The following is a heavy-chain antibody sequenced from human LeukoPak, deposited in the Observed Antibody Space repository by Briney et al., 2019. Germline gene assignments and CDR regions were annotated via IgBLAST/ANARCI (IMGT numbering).Heavy chain of an antibody. CDR2: IYYSGST. D-gene: IGHD3-3*01. V-gene: IGHV4-59*12. CDR3: ARLSRYDFWSGYYRGGFDY. Sequence: SETLSLTCTVSGGSISSYYWSWIRQPPGKGLEWIGYIYYSGSTNYNPSLKSRVTISVDTSKNQFSLKLSSVTAADTAVYYCARLSRYDFWSGYYRGGFDYWGQGTLVTVSS. J-gene: IGHJ4*02. CDR1: GGSISSYY.